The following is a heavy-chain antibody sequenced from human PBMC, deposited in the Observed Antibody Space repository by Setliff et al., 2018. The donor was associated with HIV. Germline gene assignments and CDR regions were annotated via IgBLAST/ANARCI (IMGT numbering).Heavy chain of an antibody. CDR3: ARDSNAPYFQY. D-gene: IGHD1-1*01. CDR1: GGSINSGDYY. J-gene: IGHJ1*01. V-gene: IGHV4-31*03. Sequence: PSETLSLTCRVSGGSINSGDYYWSWIRQHPGKGLEWIGYIYYSGNTYYNPSLKSRLTISVDTSKNQFPLKLSSVTAAATAVYYCARDSNAPYFQYWGQGTLVTVSS. CDR2: IYYSGNT.